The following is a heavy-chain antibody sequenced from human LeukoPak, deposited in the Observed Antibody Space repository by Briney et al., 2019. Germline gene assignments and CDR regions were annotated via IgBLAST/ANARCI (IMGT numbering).Heavy chain of an antibody. D-gene: IGHD3-10*01. Sequence: GGSLRLSCAASGFTFSSYGMHWVRQAPGKGLEWVAVIWYDGSNKYYADSVKGRFTISRDNSKNTLYLQMNSRRAEDTAVYYCARDPTYYYGSGSFDYWGQGTLVTVSS. CDR2: IWYDGSNK. V-gene: IGHV3-33*01. CDR3: ARDPTYYYGSGSFDY. J-gene: IGHJ4*02. CDR1: GFTFSSYG.